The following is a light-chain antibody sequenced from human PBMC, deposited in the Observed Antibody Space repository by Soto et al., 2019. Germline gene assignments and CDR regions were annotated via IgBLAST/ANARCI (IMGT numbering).Light chain of an antibody. CDR3: MQATQSSWK. CDR2: KVS. J-gene: IGKJ1*01. Sequence: DIVMTQTPLSSPVTLGQAASISCRSSQSLVHNDGNTYLSWFQQRPGQPPRLLIYKVSDRFSGVPDRFSGSGAGTDFTLTTSRVESEDVGVYYSMQATQSSWKFGLGTKVEI. CDR1: QSLVHNDGNTY. V-gene: IGKV2-24*01.